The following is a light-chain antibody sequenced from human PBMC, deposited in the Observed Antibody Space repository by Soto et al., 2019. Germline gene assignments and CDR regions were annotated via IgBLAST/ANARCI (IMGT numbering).Light chain of an antibody. CDR3: QQYNSYSPT. V-gene: IGKV1-5*01. J-gene: IGKJ1*01. CDR1: QDISNY. CDR2: DAS. Sequence: DIQMTQSPSSLSASVGDRVTITCQASQDISNYLNWYQQKPGKAPKLLIYDASSLESGVPSRFSGSGSGTEFTLTISSLQPDDFATYYCQQYNSYSPTFGQGTKVDIK.